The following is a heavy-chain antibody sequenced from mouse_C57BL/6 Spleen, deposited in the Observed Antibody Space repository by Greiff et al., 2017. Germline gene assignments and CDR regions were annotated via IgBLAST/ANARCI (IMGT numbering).Heavy chain of an antibody. V-gene: IGHV5-16*01. Sequence: EVMLVESEGGLVQPGSSMKLSCTASGFTFSDYYMAWVRQVPEKGLEWVANINYDGSSTYYLDSLKSRFIFSRDNAKNILYLQMSSLKSEDTATYYGERGYGYDEGAWFAYWGQGTLVTVSA. D-gene: IGHD2-2*01. CDR2: INYDGSST. J-gene: IGHJ3*01. CDR1: GFTFSDYY. CDR3: ERGYGYDEGAWFAY.